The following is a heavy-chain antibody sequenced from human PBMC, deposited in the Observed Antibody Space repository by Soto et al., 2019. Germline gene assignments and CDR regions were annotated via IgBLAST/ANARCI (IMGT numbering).Heavy chain of an antibody. CDR2: IYSGGST. D-gene: IGHD5-18*01. J-gene: IGHJ4*02. V-gene: IGHV3-53*04. CDR3: ARKGGYSYGLDY. Sequence: EVQLVESGGGLVQPGRSLRLSCAASGFTVSSNYMSWVRQAPGKGLEWVSVIYSGGSTYYADFVKGRFTISRQNSQNTLYLQMNSLRTEDTAVYYCARKGGYSYGLDYWGQGTLVTVSS. CDR1: GFTVSSNY.